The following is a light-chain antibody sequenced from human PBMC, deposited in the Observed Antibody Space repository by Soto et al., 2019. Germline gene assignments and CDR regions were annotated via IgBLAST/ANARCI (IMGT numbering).Light chain of an antibody. J-gene: IGKJ1*01. CDR3: MQALRKPWT. Sequence: DTVMTQSPLFLSVAPGEPASISCRSSQSLMDSNGYNYLDWYLQKPGQSPRLLIYLGSNRASGVPDRFSGSGSGTDFTLKISRVEAEDVGVYYCMQALRKPWTFGQGTKVEVK. CDR2: LGS. CDR1: QSLMDSNGYNY. V-gene: IGKV2-28*01.